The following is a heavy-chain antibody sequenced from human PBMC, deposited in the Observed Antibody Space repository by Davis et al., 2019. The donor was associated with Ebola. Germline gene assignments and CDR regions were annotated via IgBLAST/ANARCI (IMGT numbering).Heavy chain of an antibody. CDR1: GYTFTSYG. Sequence: ASVKVSCKASGYTFTSYGISWVRQAPGQGLEWMGWISAYNGNTNYAQKLQGRVTMTTDTSTSTAYMELRSLRSDDTAVYYCAKWIGSGSSIYYYGMDVWGQGTTVTVSS. V-gene: IGHV1-18*01. D-gene: IGHD6-19*01. J-gene: IGHJ6*02. CDR2: ISAYNGNT. CDR3: AKWIGSGSSIYYYGMDV.